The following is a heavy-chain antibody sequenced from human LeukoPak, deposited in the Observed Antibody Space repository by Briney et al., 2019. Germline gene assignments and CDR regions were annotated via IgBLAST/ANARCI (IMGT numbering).Heavy chain of an antibody. D-gene: IGHD6-19*01. J-gene: IGHJ4*02. CDR3: ARDSSGWHPLDY. Sequence: PGGSLRLSCAASGFTFSYYWMTWVRQVPGKGLEWVANIKQDGSEKYYVDSVKGRFTISRDNAKNSLYLQMNSLRAEDTAVYYCARDSSGWHPLDYWGQGTLVTVSS. CDR1: GFTFSYYW. V-gene: IGHV3-7*05. CDR2: IKQDGSEK.